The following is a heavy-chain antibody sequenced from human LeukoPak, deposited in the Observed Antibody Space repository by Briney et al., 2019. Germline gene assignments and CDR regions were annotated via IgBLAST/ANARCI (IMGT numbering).Heavy chain of an antibody. D-gene: IGHD1-26*01. CDR3: AREGEGGELPFDY. CDR2: ISSSSSYI. Sequence: PGGSLRLSCAASGFTFSSYSMNWVRQAPWKGLEWVSSISSSSSYIYYADSVKGRFTISRDNAKNSLYLQMNSLRAEDTAVYYCAREGEGGELPFDYWGQGTLVTVSS. CDR1: GFTFSSYS. V-gene: IGHV3-21*01. J-gene: IGHJ4*02.